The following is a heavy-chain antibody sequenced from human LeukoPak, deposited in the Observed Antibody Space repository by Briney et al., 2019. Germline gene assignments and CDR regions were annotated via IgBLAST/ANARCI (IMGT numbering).Heavy chain of an antibody. D-gene: IGHD1-26*01. CDR2: SYHSGST. CDR1: GGSISSSNW. CDR3: ARGGLEWELLGRGIFAY. Sequence: SETLSLTCAVSGGSISSSNWWSLGRQPPGEWLGWIGESYHSGSTNYNPSLKSRVTISVDKSKNQLSLKPSSVPAADTAVYYCARGGLEWELLGRGIFAYWGQGTLVTVSS. J-gene: IGHJ4*02. V-gene: IGHV4-4*02.